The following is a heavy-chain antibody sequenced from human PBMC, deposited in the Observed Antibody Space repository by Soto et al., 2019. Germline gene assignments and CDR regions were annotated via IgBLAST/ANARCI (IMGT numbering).Heavy chain of an antibody. CDR2: ISGSXXXX. V-gene: IGHV3-23*01. Sequence: GGSLRLSCAASGFTFSGYAMSWVRQAPGKGLEWVSTISGSXXXXXXXXXXXXRXXXSRDNSKNTLYLQMSSLRAEDTAVYYXAKKSXXXXXXXXXDXXGXGTLVTXXS. CDR3: AKKSXXXXXXXXXDX. J-gene: IGHJ4*02. CDR1: GFTFSGYA.